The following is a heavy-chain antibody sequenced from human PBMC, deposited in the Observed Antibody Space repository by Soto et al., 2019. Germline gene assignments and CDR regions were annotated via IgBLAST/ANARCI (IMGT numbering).Heavy chain of an antibody. Sequence: GGSLRLSCAASGFTFSSYAMHWVRQAPGKGLEWVAVISYDGSNKYYADSVKGRFTISRDNSKNTLYLQMNSLRAEDTAVYYCARDSYDFWSGYFEPVDYWGQGTLVTVSS. CDR2: ISYDGSNK. V-gene: IGHV3-30-3*01. J-gene: IGHJ4*02. CDR1: GFTFSSYA. D-gene: IGHD3-3*01. CDR3: ARDSYDFWSGYFEPVDY.